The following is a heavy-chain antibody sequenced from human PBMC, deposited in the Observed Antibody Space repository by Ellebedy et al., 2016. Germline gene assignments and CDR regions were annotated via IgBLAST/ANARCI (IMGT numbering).Heavy chain of an antibody. CDR2: IYYSGSP. Sequence: SETLSLTCTVSGVSISSDYYYWSWIRQPTGKGLEWIGYIYYSGSPHYNPFLQSRVTISVDTSKNQFSLKLSSVTAADTAVYYCARKNWNDIFYKYYGMDVWGQGTTVTVSS. CDR3: ARKNWNDIFYKYYGMDV. V-gene: IGHV4-30-4*01. D-gene: IGHD1-1*01. J-gene: IGHJ6*02. CDR1: GVSISSDYYY.